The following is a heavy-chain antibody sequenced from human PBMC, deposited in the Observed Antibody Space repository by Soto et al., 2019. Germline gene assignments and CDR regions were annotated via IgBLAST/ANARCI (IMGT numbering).Heavy chain of an antibody. Sequence: EVQLVESGGGLVKPGGSLRLSCAASGLSFSDTWMNWVRQAPGKGLEWVGRIMSNSDGGTTEYAAPVKGRFTISRDDSKTTLYLHMNSLKTEDTAVYYCTTDLRWEMQFDFWGQGTLVTVSS. CDR2: IMSNSDGGTT. J-gene: IGHJ4*02. CDR3: TTDLRWEMQFDF. D-gene: IGHD1-26*01. CDR1: GLSFSDTW. V-gene: IGHV3-15*07.